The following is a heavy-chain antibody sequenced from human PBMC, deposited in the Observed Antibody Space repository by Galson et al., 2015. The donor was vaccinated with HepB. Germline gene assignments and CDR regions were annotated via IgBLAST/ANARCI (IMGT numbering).Heavy chain of an antibody. CDR3: ARYYGDYAAFDI. Sequence: SLRLSCAASGIGFSNHGMHWVRQAPGKGLEWVSVIWYDGSKKYYTQSVEGRFTISRDNSKNTLYLQMNSLRAEDTAAYYCARYYGDYAAFDIWGHGTMVTVSS. J-gene: IGHJ3*02. CDR1: GIGFSNHG. V-gene: IGHV3-33*01. CDR2: IWYDGSKK. D-gene: IGHD4-17*01.